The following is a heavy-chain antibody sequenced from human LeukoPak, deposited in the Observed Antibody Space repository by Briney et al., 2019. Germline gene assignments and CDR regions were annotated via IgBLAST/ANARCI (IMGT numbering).Heavy chain of an antibody. CDR2: IYYSGST. Sequence: LRLSCAASGFTFDDYAMHWVRQAPGKGLEWIGYIYYSGSTDYNPSLKSRVTISVDTSKNQFSLKLSSVTAADTAVYYCARESPYNCFDPWGQGTLVTVSS. CDR3: ARESPYNCFDP. CDR1: GFTFDDYA. J-gene: IGHJ5*02. V-gene: IGHV4-59*01.